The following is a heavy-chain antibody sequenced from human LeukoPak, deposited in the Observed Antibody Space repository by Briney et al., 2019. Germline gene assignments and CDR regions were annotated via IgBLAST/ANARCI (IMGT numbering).Heavy chain of an antibody. J-gene: IGHJ2*01. CDR1: GGSISSYY. V-gene: IGHV4-4*07. D-gene: IGHD2-2*02. CDR2: IYTSGST. CDR3: ARGVVIVPAAIRVWYFDL. Sequence: SETLSLTCTVSGGSISSYYWSWIRQPAGKGLEWIGRIYTSGSTNYNPSLKSRVTMSVDTSKNQFSLKLNSVAAADTAVYYCARGVVIVPAAIRVWYFDLWGRGTLGTVSS.